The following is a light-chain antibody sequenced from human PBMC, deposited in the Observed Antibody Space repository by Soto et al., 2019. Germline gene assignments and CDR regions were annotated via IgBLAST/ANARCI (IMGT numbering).Light chain of an antibody. V-gene: IGLV6-57*04. CDR3: CAYAGSNTLV. CDR2: EDD. J-gene: IGLJ2*01. CDR1: SGSIASNY. Sequence: NFMLTQPHSVSESPGKTVTISCTRSSGSIASNYVQWYQQRPGSAPTTVIYEDDQRPSGVPDRFSGSIDSSSNSASLTISGLKTEDEADYYCCAYAGSNTLVFGGGTKLTVL.